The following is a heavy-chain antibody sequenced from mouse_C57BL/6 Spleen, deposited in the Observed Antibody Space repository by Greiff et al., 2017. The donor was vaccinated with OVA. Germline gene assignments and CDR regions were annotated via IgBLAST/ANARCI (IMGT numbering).Heavy chain of an antibody. CDR2: INPSTGGT. CDR3: ARPTVVGYFDV. CDR1: GYSFTGYY. V-gene: IGHV1-42*01. Sequence: VQLQQSGPELVKSGASVKISCKASGYSFTGYYMNWVKQSPEKSLEWIGEINPSTGGTTYNQKFKAKATLTVDKSSSTAYMQLKSLTSEDSAVYYCARPTVVGYFDVWGKGTTVTVSS. J-gene: IGHJ1*03. D-gene: IGHD1-1*01.